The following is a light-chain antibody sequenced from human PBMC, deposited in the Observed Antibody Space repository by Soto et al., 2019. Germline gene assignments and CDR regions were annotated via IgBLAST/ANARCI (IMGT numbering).Light chain of an antibody. CDR2: GAS. V-gene: IGKV3-15*01. Sequence: EIVMTQSPATLSLSPGERATLSCRASQSVGSNLAWYHQKPGQAPRLLIYGASTRATGIPARFSGSGSGTEFTLTISSLQSEDFAIYFCQQYNNWPPDRTFGQGTKVEIK. J-gene: IGKJ1*01. CDR1: QSVGSN. CDR3: QQYNNWPPDRT.